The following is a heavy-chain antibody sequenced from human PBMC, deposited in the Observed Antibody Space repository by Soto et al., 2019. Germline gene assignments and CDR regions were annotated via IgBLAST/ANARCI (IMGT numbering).Heavy chain of an antibody. CDR1: GGTFSSYA. CDR2: IIPIFGTA. Sequence: QVPLVQSGAEVKKPGSSVKVSCKASGGTFSSYAISWVRQAPGQGLEWMGGIIPIFGTANYAQKFQGRVTITADESTSTAYMELSSLRTEDTAVYYCARDSDPYYYGSGSDLWGQGTLVTVSS. V-gene: IGHV1-69*01. CDR3: ARDSDPYYYGSGSDL. D-gene: IGHD3-10*01. J-gene: IGHJ4*02.